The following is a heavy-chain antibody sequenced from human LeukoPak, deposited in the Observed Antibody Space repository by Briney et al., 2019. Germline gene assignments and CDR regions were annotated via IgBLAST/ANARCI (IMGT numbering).Heavy chain of an antibody. CDR2: ISSSSSYI. CDR1: GFTFSSYS. Sequence: PGGSLRFSCAASGFTFSSYSMNWVRQAPGKGLEWVSSISSSSSYIYYADSVKGRFTIPRDNAKNSLYLQMNSLRAEDTAVYYCARPEAYGDYGWGQGTLVTVSS. J-gene: IGHJ4*02. V-gene: IGHV3-21*01. D-gene: IGHD4-17*01. CDR3: ARPEAYGDYG.